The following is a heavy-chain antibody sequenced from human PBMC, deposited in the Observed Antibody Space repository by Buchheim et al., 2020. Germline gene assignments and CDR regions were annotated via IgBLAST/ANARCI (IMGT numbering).Heavy chain of an antibody. V-gene: IGHV1-46*03. D-gene: IGHD3-3*01. CDR1: GYTFTSYY. CDR3: ARDLRAIFGRMYGMDV. CDR2: INPSGGST. Sequence: QVQLVQSGAEVKKPGASVKVSCKASGYTFTSYYMHWVRQAPGQGLEWMGIINPSGGSTSYAQKFQGRVTMTRDTSTSKVYMELSSLRSEDTAVYYCARDLRAIFGRMYGMDVWGQGTT. J-gene: IGHJ6*02.